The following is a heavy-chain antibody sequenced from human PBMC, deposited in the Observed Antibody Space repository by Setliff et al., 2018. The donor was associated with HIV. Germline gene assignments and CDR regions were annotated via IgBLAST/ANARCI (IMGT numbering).Heavy chain of an antibody. CDR2: ISPDGRST. V-gene: IGHV3-74*01. CDR3: ALVGGITVPPDGFDI. D-gene: IGHD3-22*01. CDR1: GFTFNNYW. Sequence: GGSLRLSCAASGFTFNNYWMNWVRQVPGKGLVWVARISPDGRSTTHADAVKGRFTISRDNAKNTLYLHMNSLRAEDTSVYHCALVGGITVPPDGFDIWGQGTMVTV. J-gene: IGHJ3*02.